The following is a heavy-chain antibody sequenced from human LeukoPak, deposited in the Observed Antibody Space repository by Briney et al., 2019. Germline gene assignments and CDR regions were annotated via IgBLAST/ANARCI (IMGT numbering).Heavy chain of an antibody. CDR1: GFTFSDSA. CDR2: VRTKANSYAT. J-gene: IGHJ5*02. V-gene: IGHV3-73*01. Sequence: GGSLRLSCAASGFTFSDSAMHWVRQASGKGLEWVGRVRTKANSYATAYAASVKGRFTISRDDSKNTAYLEMNSLKTEDTAVYYCTSSSSYNWFDPWGQGTPVTVSS. CDR3: TSSSSYNWFDP. D-gene: IGHD6-13*01.